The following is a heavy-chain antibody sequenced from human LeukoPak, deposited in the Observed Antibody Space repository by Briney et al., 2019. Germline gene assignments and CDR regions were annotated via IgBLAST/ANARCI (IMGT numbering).Heavy chain of an antibody. CDR1: GFLFNTNW. D-gene: IGHD4-17*01. Sequence: GGSLRLSCAGSGFLFNTNWMTWVRQAPGKGLEWVATIKQDGSEKYYVDSVKGRFTISRDNSKNTLYLQMNSLRAEDTAVYYCARETTVTLYYYYYGMDVWGQGTTVTVSS. CDR3: ARETTVTLYYYYYGMDV. CDR2: IKQDGSEK. J-gene: IGHJ6*02. V-gene: IGHV3-7*01.